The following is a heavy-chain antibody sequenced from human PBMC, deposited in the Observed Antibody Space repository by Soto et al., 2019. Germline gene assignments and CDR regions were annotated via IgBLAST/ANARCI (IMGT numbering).Heavy chain of an antibody. CDR2: ISWNSGSI. D-gene: IGHD4-17*01. V-gene: IGHV3-9*01. CDR1: GFTFDDYA. Sequence: ESGGGLVQPGRSLRLSCAASGFTFDDYAMHWVRQAPGKGLEWVSGISWNSGSIGYADSVKGRFTISRDNAKNSLYLQMNSLRAEDTALYYCAKEMRTVTTFSSWGQGTLVTVSS. CDR3: AKEMRTVTTFSS. J-gene: IGHJ5*02.